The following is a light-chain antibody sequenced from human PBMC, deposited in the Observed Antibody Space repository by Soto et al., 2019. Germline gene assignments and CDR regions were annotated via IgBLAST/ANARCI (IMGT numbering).Light chain of an antibody. CDR2: EGS. CDR3: ISYTGSDTSYV. Sequence: QSVLTQPASVSGSPGQSITISCTGTSSDVGSYNLVSWYQQHPGKAPKLMIYEGSKRPSGVSNRFSGSKSGNTASLTISGLQAEDEADYYCISYTGSDTSYVFGTGTKLTVL. CDR1: SSDVGSYNL. V-gene: IGLV2-14*02. J-gene: IGLJ1*01.